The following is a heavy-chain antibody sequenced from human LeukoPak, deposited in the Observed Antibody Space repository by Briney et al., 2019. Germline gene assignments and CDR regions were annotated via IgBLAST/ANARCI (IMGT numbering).Heavy chain of an antibody. CDR3: ARGYCSGTVCPWNFDY. D-gene: IGHD2-15*01. J-gene: IGHJ4*02. CDR1: GFTFSSYG. V-gene: IGHV3-33*01. CDR2: IWYDGSKK. Sequence: GGSLRLSCAASGFTFSSYGMHWVRQAPGKGLEWVAVIWYDGSKKNHADSVKGRFTISRDNSKNTLYLQMNSVRAEDTALYYCARGYCSGTVCPWNFDYWGQGTLVTVSS.